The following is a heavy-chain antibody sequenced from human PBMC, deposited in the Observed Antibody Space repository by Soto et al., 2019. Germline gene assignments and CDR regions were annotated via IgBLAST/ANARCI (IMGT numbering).Heavy chain of an antibody. CDR1: GFTFTSSA. V-gene: IGHV1-58*01. D-gene: IGHD3-16*01. CDR3: AAASKRSTLGALMDV. Sequence: GASVKVSCKASGFTFTSSAVQWVRQARGQRLEWIGWIVVGSGNTNYAQKFQERITITRDMSTSTAYMELGSLRPEDTAVYYCAAASKRSTLGALMDVWGKGTTVTVSS. J-gene: IGHJ6*03. CDR2: IVVGSGNT.